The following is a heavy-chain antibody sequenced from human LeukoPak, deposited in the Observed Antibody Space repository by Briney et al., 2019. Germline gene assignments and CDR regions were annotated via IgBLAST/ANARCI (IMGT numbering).Heavy chain of an antibody. D-gene: IGHD2-2*01. CDR3: ARRPGYCSSTSCYRLNYYYYMDV. CDR1: GGSFSGYY. CDR2: INHSGST. V-gene: IGHV4-34*01. Sequence: SETLSLTCAVYGGSFSGYYWSWIRQPPGKGLEWIGEINHSGSTNYNPSLKSRVTISVDTSKNQFSLKLSSVTAADTAVYYCARRPGYCSSTSCYRLNYYYYMDVWGKGTTVTVSS. J-gene: IGHJ6*03.